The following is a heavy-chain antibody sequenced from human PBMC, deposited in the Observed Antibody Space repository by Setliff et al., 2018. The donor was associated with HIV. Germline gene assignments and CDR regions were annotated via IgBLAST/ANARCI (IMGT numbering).Heavy chain of an antibody. V-gene: IGHV3-21*01. J-gene: IGHJ3*02. D-gene: IGHD1-1*01. CDR3: ARSRSTRDAFDI. CDR2: ISSSGSYI. Sequence: SLRLSCATSGFTFIDYALNWVRQAPGGGLEWVSSISSSGSYIYYAGSLRGRFTISRDYASNSLYLEMNSLRVEDTAIYYCARSRSTRDAFDIWGQGTMVTVSS. CDR1: GFTFIDYA.